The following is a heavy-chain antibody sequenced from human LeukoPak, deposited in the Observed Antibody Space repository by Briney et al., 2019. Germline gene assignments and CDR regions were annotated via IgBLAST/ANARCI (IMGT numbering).Heavy chain of an antibody. CDR2: TYYRSKWYS. CDR1: GDSVSSNSVA. CDR3: ARDPSYYYDSMAYDY. Sequence: SQTLSLTCAISGDSVSSNSVAWNWIRQSPSRGLEWLGRTYYRSKWYSDYAVSVKSRITINPDTSKNQATLQLNSVTPEDTAVYYCARDPSYYYDSMAYDYWGQGTLVTVSS. D-gene: IGHD3-22*01. V-gene: IGHV6-1*01. J-gene: IGHJ4*02.